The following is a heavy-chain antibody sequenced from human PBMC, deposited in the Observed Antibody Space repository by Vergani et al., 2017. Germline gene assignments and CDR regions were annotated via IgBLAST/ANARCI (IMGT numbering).Heavy chain of an antibody. Sequence: EVRLVESGGGLAQPGGSLRLSCEASGITFWKFGMHWVRQGPGKGLEWVSGISWNSGAVDYADSVRGRFTISRDNAKNSLFLEMNSLRFEDTAVYFCTKGSVYYHDSAGHCYDPYTGFDLWGQGTLVTVSS. CDR2: ISWNSGAV. V-gene: IGHV3-9*01. CDR1: GITFWKFG. D-gene: IGHD2-21*01. CDR3: TKGSVYYHDSAGHCYDPYTGFDL. J-gene: IGHJ3*01.